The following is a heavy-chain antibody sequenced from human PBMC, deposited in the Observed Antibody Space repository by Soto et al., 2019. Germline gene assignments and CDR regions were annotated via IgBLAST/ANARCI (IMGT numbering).Heavy chain of an antibody. CDR1: GFTFSIYG. CDR3: AKDRRAGGNYGFYSDF. D-gene: IGHD1-7*01. Sequence: GGSLRLSCAASGFTFSIYGMTWVRHAPGKGLEWVSFSSATGAGTYFADSVKGRFTISRDNSKNTLYLQMSSLRADDTAVYYCAKDRRAGGNYGFYSDFWGQGALVTVSS. V-gene: IGHV3-23*01. J-gene: IGHJ4*02. CDR2: SSATGAGT.